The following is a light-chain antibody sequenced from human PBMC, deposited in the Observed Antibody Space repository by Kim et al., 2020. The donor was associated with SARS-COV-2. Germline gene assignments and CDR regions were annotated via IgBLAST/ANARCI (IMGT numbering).Light chain of an antibody. Sequence: VSPGQTASITCSGEKLGDKYACWYQQKPGQSPVLVIYQDSKRPSGIPERFSGSNSGNTATLTISGTQAMDEADYYCQAWDSSTAVFGTGIKVTVL. J-gene: IGLJ1*01. V-gene: IGLV3-1*01. CDR2: QDS. CDR3: QAWDSSTAV. CDR1: KLGDKY.